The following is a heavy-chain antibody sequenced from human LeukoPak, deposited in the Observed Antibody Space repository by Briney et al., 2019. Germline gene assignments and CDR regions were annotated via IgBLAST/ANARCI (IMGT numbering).Heavy chain of an antibody. Sequence: PSETLSLTCTVSGGSISSYYWSWLRQPAGKGLEWIGRIYTNGSTNYNPSLKSRVTMSVDTSKNQFSLKLSSVTAADTAVYYCARTATYYNNYYFDYWGQGTLVTVSS. CDR1: GGSISSYY. D-gene: IGHD3-10*01. CDR3: ARTATYYNNYYFDY. CDR2: IYTNGST. J-gene: IGHJ4*02. V-gene: IGHV4-4*07.